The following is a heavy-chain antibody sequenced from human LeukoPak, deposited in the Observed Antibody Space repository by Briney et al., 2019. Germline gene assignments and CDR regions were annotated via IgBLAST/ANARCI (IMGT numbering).Heavy chain of an antibody. D-gene: IGHD5-12*01. CDR3: AREPGYSGYDLRGGIDY. Sequence: ASVKVSCKASGYTFTSYDINWVRQATGQGLEWMGWMNPNSGNTGFAQKFQGRVTMTRNTSISTAYMELSSLRSEDTAVYYCAREPGYSGYDLRGGIDYWGQGTLVTVSS. CDR1: GYTFTSYD. V-gene: IGHV1-8*01. CDR2: MNPNSGNT. J-gene: IGHJ4*02.